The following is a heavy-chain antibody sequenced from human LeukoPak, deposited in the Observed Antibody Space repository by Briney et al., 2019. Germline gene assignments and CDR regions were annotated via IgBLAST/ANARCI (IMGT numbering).Heavy chain of an antibody. J-gene: IGHJ4*02. CDR3: ARDNGYSYGFDY. V-gene: IGHV1-69*13. D-gene: IGHD5-18*01. CDR2: IIPIFGTA. Sequence: EASVTVSCKASGGTFSSYAISWVRQAPGQGLEWMGGIIPIFGTANYAQKFQGRVTITADESTSTAYMELSSLRSEDTAVYYCARDNGYSYGFDYWGQGTLVTVSS. CDR1: GGTFSSYA.